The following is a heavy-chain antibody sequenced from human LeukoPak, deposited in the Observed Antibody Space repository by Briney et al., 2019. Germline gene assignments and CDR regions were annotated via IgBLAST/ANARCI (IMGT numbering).Heavy chain of an antibody. J-gene: IGHJ4*02. CDR3: ARNIWLVNYFDY. CDR1: GFSFTNYW. Sequence: GGSLRLSCAASGFSFTNYWMHWVRQAPGKGLEWVANIKQDGSEKYYVDSVKGRFTISRDNAKNSLYLQMNSLRAEDTAVYYCARNIWLVNYFDYWGQGTLVTVSS. V-gene: IGHV3-7*01. D-gene: IGHD6-19*01. CDR2: IKQDGSEK.